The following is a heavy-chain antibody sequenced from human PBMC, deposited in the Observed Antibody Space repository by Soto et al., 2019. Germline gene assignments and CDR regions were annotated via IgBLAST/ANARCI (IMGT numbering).Heavy chain of an antibody. V-gene: IGHV1-69*13. CDR2: IIPIFGTT. CDR1: GGTFRNYA. D-gene: IGHD3-22*01. Sequence: SVKVSCKASGGTFRNYAISWVRQAPGQGLEWMGGIIPIFGTTNYAQKFEGRVTISADESTNTAYMDLSSLRSEDTAVYYCATPVFYYDSSGYGSDYWGQGTLVTVSS. J-gene: IGHJ4*02. CDR3: ATPVFYYDSSGYGSDY.